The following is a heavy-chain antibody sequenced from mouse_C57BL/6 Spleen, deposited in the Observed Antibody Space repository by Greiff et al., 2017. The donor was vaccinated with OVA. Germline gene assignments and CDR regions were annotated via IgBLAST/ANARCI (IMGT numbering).Heavy chain of an antibody. CDR3: ARGGDYDGDWFAY. Sequence: EVKLVESGGDLVKPGGSLKLSCAASGFTFSSYGMSWVRQTPDKRLEWVATISSGGSYNYYPDSVKGRFTISRDNAKNTLYLQMSSLKSEDTAMYYCARGGDYDGDWFAYWGQGTLVTVSA. CDR2: ISSGGSYN. CDR1: GFTFSSYG. V-gene: IGHV5-6*01. D-gene: IGHD2-4*01. J-gene: IGHJ3*01.